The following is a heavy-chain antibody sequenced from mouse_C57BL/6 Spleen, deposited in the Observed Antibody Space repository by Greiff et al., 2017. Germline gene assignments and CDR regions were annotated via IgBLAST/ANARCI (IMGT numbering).Heavy chain of an antibody. Sequence: VHVKQSGPELVKPGASVKMSCKASGYTFTDYNMHWVKQSHGKSLEWIGYINPNNGGTSYNQKFKGKATLTVNKSSSTAYMELRSLTSEDSAVYYCARGWFDYYCSSYAMDYWGQGPSVTVAS. J-gene: IGHJ4*01. CDR3: ARGWFDYYCSSYAMDY. CDR2: INPNNGGT. CDR1: GYTFTDYN. D-gene: IGHD1-1*01. V-gene: IGHV1-22*01.